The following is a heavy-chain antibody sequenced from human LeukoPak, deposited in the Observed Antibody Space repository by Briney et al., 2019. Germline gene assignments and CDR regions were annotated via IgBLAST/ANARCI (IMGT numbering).Heavy chain of an antibody. D-gene: IGHD6-19*01. J-gene: IGHJ6*03. CDR2: ISSSGSTR. CDR3: ARETYSSGWYYMDV. V-gene: IGHV3-48*03. Sequence: GGSLRLSCAASGFTFSSYEMNWVRQAPGKGLEWVSYISSSGSTRYYADSVKGRFTISRDNAKNSLYLQMNSLRAEDTAVYYCARETYSSGWYYMDVWGKGTTVTVSS. CDR1: GFTFSSYE.